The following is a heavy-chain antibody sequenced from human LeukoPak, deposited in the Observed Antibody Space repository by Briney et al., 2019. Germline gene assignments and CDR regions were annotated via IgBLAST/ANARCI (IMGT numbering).Heavy chain of an antibody. CDR2: IYSGGST. CDR1: GFTVSSNY. CDR3: ARDYSSSPSPRYGMDV. Sequence: PGGSLRLSCAASGFTVSSNYMSWVRQAPGKGLKWVSVIYSGGSTYYADSVKGRFTISRDNSKNTLYLQMNSLRAEDTAVYYCARDYSSSPSPRYGMDVWGQGTTVTVSS. J-gene: IGHJ6*02. V-gene: IGHV3-66*01. D-gene: IGHD6-13*01.